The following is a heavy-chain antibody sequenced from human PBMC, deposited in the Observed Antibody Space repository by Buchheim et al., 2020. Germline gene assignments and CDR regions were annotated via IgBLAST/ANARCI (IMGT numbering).Heavy chain of an antibody. V-gene: IGHV4-4*02. J-gene: IGHJ6*02. Sequence: QVQLQESGPGLVKPSGTLSLTCAVSGGSISSSNWWSWVRQPPGKGLEWIGEIYHSGSTNYNPSLKSRVTISVDKSKNQVSLKLSSVTAADTAVYYCARVKRWYSSSSSDYYYGMDVWGQGTT. D-gene: IGHD6-6*01. CDR1: GGSISSSNW. CDR2: IYHSGST. CDR3: ARVKRWYSSSSSDYYYGMDV.